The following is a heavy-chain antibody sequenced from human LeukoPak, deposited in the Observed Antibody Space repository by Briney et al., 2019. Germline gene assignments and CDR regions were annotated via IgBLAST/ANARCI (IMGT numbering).Heavy chain of an antibody. CDR3: ARIPTTVVTPWV. J-gene: IGHJ4*02. D-gene: IGHD4-23*01. V-gene: IGHV4-30-2*02. Sequence: PSQTLSLTCTVSGGSISSGGYYWSWIRQPPGKGLEWIGFIYYSGSTYYNPSLKSRVTISVDRSKNQFFLKLSSVTAADTAVYYCARIPTTVVTPWVWGQGTLVAVSS. CDR2: IYYSGST. CDR1: GGSISSGGYY.